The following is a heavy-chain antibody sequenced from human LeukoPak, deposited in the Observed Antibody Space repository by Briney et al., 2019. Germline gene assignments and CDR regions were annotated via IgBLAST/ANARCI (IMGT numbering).Heavy chain of an antibody. J-gene: IGHJ5*02. V-gene: IGHV4-34*01. CDR3: ARGYCSSTSCPDWFDP. Sequence: SETLSLTCAVYGGSFSDYYWSWIRQPPGKGLEWIGEINHSGCTNYNPSLKSRVTISVDTSKNQFSLKLSSVTAADTAVYYCARGYCSSTSCPDWFDPWGQGTLVTVSS. CDR2: INHSGCT. D-gene: IGHD2-2*01. CDR1: GGSFSDYY.